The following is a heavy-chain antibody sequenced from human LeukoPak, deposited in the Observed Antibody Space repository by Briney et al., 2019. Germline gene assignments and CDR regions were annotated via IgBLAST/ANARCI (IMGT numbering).Heavy chain of an antibody. CDR2: ILTTGGT. Sequence: PSETLSLTCSVSGGSIRSYYWSWIRQSAGKGLEWIGRILTTGGTEYNPSLKSRVTMSVDTSKNQFSLKLSSVTAADTAIYYCAKVVIPDTFGAFDIWGQGTRVTVSS. V-gene: IGHV4-4*07. J-gene: IGHJ3*02. CDR1: GGSIRSYY. D-gene: IGHD2-2*01. CDR3: AKVVIPDTFGAFDI.